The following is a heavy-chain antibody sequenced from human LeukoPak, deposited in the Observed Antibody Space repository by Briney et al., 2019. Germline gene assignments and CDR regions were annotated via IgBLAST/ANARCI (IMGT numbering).Heavy chain of an antibody. CDR3: AKALGYCTNGVCRVFDY. J-gene: IGHJ4*02. CDR2: IWYDGSNK. D-gene: IGHD2-8*01. Sequence: PGGSLRLSCAASGFTFSSYGMHWVRQAPGKGLEWVAVIWYDGSNKYYADSVKGRFTISRDNSKNTLYLQMNSLRAEDTAVYYCAKALGYCTNGVCRVFDYWGQGTLVTVSS. CDR1: GFTFSSYG. V-gene: IGHV3-33*06.